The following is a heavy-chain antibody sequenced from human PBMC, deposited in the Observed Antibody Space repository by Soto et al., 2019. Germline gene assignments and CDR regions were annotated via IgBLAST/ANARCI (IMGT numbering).Heavy chain of an antibody. Sequence: EVQLVESGGVVVQPGGSLRLSCAASGFTFDDYTMHWVRQAPGKSLERVSLISWDGGKTYYADSVKGRFTISRDNSKNSLHLQMNSLTTEDSVAYYCAKDRAAVTGAYYYYAMDVWGQGTTVTVSS. J-gene: IGHJ6*02. CDR3: AKDRAAVTGAYYYYAMDV. D-gene: IGHD6-19*01. CDR2: ISWDGGKT. CDR1: GFTFDDYT. V-gene: IGHV3-43*01.